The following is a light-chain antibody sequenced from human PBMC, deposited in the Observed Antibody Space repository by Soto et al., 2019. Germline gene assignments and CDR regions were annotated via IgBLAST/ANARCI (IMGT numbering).Light chain of an antibody. Sequence: EIVMTQSPATLSVSPGERVTLSCRASQSVSRSLAWYQQKPGQAPRLLIYGASTRATGIPARFSGSGSGTEFTLTISSLQSEDCAVYYCQHYNNWPPFTFGPGTKVDIK. CDR3: QHYNNWPPFT. J-gene: IGKJ3*01. V-gene: IGKV3-15*01. CDR2: GAS. CDR1: QSVSRS.